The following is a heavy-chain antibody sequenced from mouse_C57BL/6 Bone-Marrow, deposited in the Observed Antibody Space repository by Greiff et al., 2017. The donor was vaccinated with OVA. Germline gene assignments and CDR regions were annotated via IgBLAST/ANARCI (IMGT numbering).Heavy chain of an antibody. D-gene: IGHD1-1*01. Sequence: EVKLMESGPGLVKPSQSLSLTCSVTGYSITSGYYWNWIRQFPGNKLEWMGYISYDGSNNYNPSLKNRISITRDTSKNQFFLKLNSVTTEDTATYYCARDQGVVATPYFDYWGQGTTLTVSS. J-gene: IGHJ2*01. CDR1: GYSITSGYY. CDR3: ARDQGVVATPYFDY. V-gene: IGHV3-6*01. CDR2: ISYDGSN.